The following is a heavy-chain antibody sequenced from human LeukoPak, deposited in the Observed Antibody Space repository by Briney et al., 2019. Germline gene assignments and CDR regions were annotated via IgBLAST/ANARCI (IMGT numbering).Heavy chain of an antibody. J-gene: IGHJ3*02. CDR3: AKGDTPNSGPSGAFDI. V-gene: IGHV3-23*01. D-gene: IGHD1-26*01. CDR2: ITGSGGST. Sequence: GGSLGLSCAASRFTLSTYAMNWVRQAPGKGLEWVSAITGSGGSTYYADSVKGRFTISRDNSKNTLYLQMNSLRAEDTAVYYCAKGDTPNSGPSGAFDIWGQGTVVTVSS. CDR1: RFTLSTYA.